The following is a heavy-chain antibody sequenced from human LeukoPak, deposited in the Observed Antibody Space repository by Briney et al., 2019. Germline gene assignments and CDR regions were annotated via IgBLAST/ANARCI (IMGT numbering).Heavy chain of an antibody. Sequence: SETLSLTCTISGGSVSDYYWSWIRQSPGKGLEWIGYIYHTGSTSYSPSLKSRVTISVDTSKNQFSLKLSSVTAADTAVYYCARAHDILTGSYYYYMDVWGKGTTVTVSS. CDR2: IYHTGST. CDR3: ARAHDILTGSYYYYMDV. D-gene: IGHD3-9*01. J-gene: IGHJ6*03. V-gene: IGHV4-59*02. CDR1: GGSVSDYY.